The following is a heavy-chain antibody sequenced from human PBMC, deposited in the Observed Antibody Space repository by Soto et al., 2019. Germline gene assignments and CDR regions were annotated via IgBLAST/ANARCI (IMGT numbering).Heavy chain of an antibody. J-gene: IGHJ6*02. CDR2: IYSDGGST. D-gene: IGHD3-10*01. Sequence: GGSLRLSCAASGFTFSSYWMHWVRQAPGKGLVWVSRIYSDGGSTRYADSVKGRFTISRDNAKNTLYLQMNSLRAEDTAVYYCVRELGRITMVDYYYYGMDVSGQGTTVTVSS. CDR1: GFTFSSYW. CDR3: VRELGRITMVDYYYYGMDV. V-gene: IGHV3-74*01.